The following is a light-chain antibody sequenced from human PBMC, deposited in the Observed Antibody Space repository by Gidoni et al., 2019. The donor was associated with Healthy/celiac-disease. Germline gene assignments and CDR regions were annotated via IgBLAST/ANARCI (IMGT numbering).Light chain of an antibody. CDR1: NIGSKS. V-gene: IGLV3-21*04. J-gene: IGLJ2*01. Sequence: SSVLTQPPSVSVAPGKTARITCGGNNIGSKSVHWYQQKPGQAPVLVIYYDSDRPSGSPERFSGSNSGNTATLTISRVEAGDEADYYCQVWDSSSDQGGVFGGGTKLTVL. CDR3: QVWDSSSDQGGV. CDR2: YDS.